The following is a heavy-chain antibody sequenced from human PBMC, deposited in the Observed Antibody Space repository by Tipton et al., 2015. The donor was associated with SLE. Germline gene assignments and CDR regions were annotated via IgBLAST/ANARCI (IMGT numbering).Heavy chain of an antibody. V-gene: IGHV3-30*04. Sequence: SPRLSCAASGFTFSSYAMHWVRQAPGKGLEWVAVISYDGSNKYYADSVKGRFTISRDNSKNTLYLQMNSLRAEDTAVYYCARDAAAAGDFDYWGQGTLVTVSS. CDR3: ARDAAAAGDFDY. CDR1: GFTFSSYA. CDR2: ISYDGSNK. J-gene: IGHJ4*02. D-gene: IGHD6-13*01.